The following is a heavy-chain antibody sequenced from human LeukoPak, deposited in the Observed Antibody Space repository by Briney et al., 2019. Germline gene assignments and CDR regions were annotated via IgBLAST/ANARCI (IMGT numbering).Heavy chain of an antibody. CDR3: ATEYYFDSSGTALDY. CDR2: INPNSGDT. Sequence: ASVTVSCKASGYTFTGYYMHWVRQAPGQGLEWMGGINPNSGDTNYAQKFQGRVTMTRDTSISTAYMELSRLRSDDTAVYYCATEYYFDSSGTALDYWGQGTLVTVSS. CDR1: GYTFTGYY. D-gene: IGHD3-22*01. V-gene: IGHV1-2*02. J-gene: IGHJ4*02.